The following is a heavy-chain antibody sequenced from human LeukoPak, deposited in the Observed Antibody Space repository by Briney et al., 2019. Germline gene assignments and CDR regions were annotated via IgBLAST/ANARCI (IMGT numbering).Heavy chain of an antibody. J-gene: IGHJ6*02. CDR3: ASTPGIALYYYGMDV. V-gene: IGHV3-66*01. Sequence: GGSLRLSCAASGFTVSSNYMSWVRQAPGKGLEWVSVIYSGGSTYYADSVKGRFTISRDNSKNTLYLQMNSLRAEDTAVYYCASTPGIALYYYGMDVWGQGTTVTVSS. D-gene: IGHD6-13*01. CDR2: IYSGGST. CDR1: GFTVSSNY.